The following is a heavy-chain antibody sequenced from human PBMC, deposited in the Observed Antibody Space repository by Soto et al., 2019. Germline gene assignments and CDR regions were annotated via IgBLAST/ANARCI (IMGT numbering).Heavy chain of an antibody. J-gene: IGHJ4*02. D-gene: IGHD7-27*01. CDR2: IKEEGREK. V-gene: IGHV3-7*01. CDR3: ERLGRDIPFDY. Sequence: EVHLVESGGGLVQPGGSLRLSCAASGFTFNFYSMGWVRQAPGKGPEWVANIKEEGREKFYADSVRGRFTISRDNHNNLVYLHMSSLRVEDTALYYCERLGRDIPFDYWGQGTLVTVTS. CDR1: GFTFNFYS.